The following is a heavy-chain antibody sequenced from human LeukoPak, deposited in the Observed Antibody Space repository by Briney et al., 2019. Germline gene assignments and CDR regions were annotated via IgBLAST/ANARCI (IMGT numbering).Heavy chain of an antibody. V-gene: IGHV3-7*01. Sequence: GGSLSLSCAASGFTFSTSWMSWVRQSPGKGLEWVANMSLDGSVKNNVDPMKGRFTISRDNAKNSLYLEMNRLRAEDTAIYYCARDPAYGAVDYWGQGTLVTVTS. J-gene: IGHJ4*02. CDR1: GFTFSTSW. CDR3: ARDPAYGAVDY. D-gene: IGHD4-17*01. CDR2: MSLDGSVK.